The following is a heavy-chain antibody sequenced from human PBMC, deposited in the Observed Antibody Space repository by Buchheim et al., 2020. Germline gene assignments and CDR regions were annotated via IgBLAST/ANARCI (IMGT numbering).Heavy chain of an antibody. V-gene: IGHV1-46*01. CDR1: GYTFTSYY. J-gene: IGHJ5*02. Sequence: QVQLVQSGAEVKKPGASVKASCKASGYTFTSYYMHWVRQAPGQGLEWMGIINPSGGSTSYAQKFQGRGTMTRDTSTTTVYMELSSLRSEDTAVYYCARDCRSGSFLGWFDPWGQGTL. CDR2: INPSGGST. CDR3: ARDCRSGSFLGWFDP. D-gene: IGHD1-26*01.